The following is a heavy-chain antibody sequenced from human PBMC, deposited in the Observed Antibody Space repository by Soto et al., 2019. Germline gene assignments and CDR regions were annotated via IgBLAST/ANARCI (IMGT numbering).Heavy chain of an antibody. CDR3: ARGTGSSWYDP. CDR1: GYTFISYY. J-gene: IGHJ5*02. D-gene: IGHD3-10*01. Sequence: QVQLVQSGAEVKKPGASVSISCRASGYTFISYYMHWVRQAPGHGLEWMGWINTRNGVTKYAQGFQDRVTMTRDASINTAYMQLTWLTSDDTAVYYCARGTGSSWYDPWGQGTLVXXSS. V-gene: IGHV1-2*02. CDR2: INTRNGVT.